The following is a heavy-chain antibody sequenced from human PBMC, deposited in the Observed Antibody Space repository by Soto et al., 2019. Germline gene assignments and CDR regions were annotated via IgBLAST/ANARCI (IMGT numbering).Heavy chain of an antibody. CDR2: IYYSGST. D-gene: IGHD2-15*01. J-gene: IGHJ4*02. V-gene: IGHV4-31*03. CDR3: ARLDNCSGGSCLYYFDY. Sequence: SETLSLTCTVSGGSIISGGYYWSWIRQHPGKGLEWIGYIYYSGSTYYNPSLKSRVTISVDTSKNQFSLKLSSVTAADTAVYYCARLDNCSGGSCLYYFDYWGQRTLVTVSS. CDR1: GGSIISGGYY.